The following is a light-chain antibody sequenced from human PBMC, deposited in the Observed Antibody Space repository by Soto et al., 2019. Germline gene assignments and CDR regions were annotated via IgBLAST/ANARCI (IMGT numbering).Light chain of an antibody. V-gene: IGLV2-11*01. CDR2: DVS. CDR3: CSYAGSPSYV. Sequence: QSALTQPRSVSGSPGQSVTISCTGTSSDVGGYEYVSWYQQHPGKAPKLMIYDVSKRPSGVPDRFSGSRSGNTASLTISGLQTEDEADYYCCSYAGSPSYVFGIGTKVTVL. CDR1: SSDVGGYEY. J-gene: IGLJ1*01.